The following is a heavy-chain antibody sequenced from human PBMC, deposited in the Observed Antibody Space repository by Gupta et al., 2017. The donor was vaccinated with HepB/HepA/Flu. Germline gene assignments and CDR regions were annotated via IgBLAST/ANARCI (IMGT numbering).Heavy chain of an antibody. CDR3: AKVNRGWYFDY. D-gene: IGHD6-19*01. J-gene: IGHJ4*02. CDR2: INSRGGGT. V-gene: IGHV3-23*01. Sequence: EVQLLESGGGLVQPGGSLRLSCAVSGFTFNNYDMSWVRQAPGKGLEWVSSINSRGGGTYYADSVKGRFTISRDNSKKTLYLQMNSLRAEDTAIYYCAKVNRGWYFDYWGQGTLVTVSS. CDR1: GFTFNNYD.